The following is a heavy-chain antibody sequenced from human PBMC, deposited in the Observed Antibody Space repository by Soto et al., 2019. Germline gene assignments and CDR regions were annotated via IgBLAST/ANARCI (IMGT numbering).Heavy chain of an antibody. J-gene: IGHJ4*02. Sequence: DVQLLESGGGLVQPGGSLRLSCAASGFTFSYYAMTWVRQAPGTGLEWVSRISGSGDSTYYADSVKGRFTISRDNPKNTLYLQMNSLRAEDTAVYFCAKENIVVVTSGDFDYWGQGTLVTVSS. D-gene: IGHD2-21*02. V-gene: IGHV3-23*01. CDR1: GFTFSYYA. CDR2: ISGSGDST. CDR3: AKENIVVVTSGDFDY.